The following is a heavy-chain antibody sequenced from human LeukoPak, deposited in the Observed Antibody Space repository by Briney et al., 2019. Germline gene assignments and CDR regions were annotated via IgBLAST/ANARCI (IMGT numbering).Heavy chain of an antibody. CDR3: ARVKPYYYYYMDV. CDR1: GGTFSSYA. CDR2: IIPIFGTA. V-gene: IGHV1-69*01. J-gene: IGHJ6*03. Sequence: SVKVSCKASGGTFSSYAISWVRQAPGQGLEWMGGIIPIFGTANYAQKFQGRVTITADESTSTAYMELRSLRSDDTAVYYCARVKPYYYYYMDVWGKGTTVTVSS.